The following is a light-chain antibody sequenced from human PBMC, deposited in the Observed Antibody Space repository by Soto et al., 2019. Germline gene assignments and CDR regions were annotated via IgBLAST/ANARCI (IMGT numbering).Light chain of an antibody. CDR3: QQYYSTPYA. Sequence: DIVMTQSPDSLAVSLGERATINCKSSQSVLYSSNNKNYLAWYQQKPGQPPKLLIYWASTRESGVPDRFDGSGSGTDFTLTISSLKAEDVAVYYCQQYYSTPYAFGQGTKLEIK. CDR2: WAS. CDR1: QSVLYSSNNKNY. V-gene: IGKV4-1*01. J-gene: IGKJ2*01.